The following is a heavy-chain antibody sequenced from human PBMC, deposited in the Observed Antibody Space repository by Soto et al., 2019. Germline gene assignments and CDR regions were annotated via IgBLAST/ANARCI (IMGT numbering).Heavy chain of an antibody. Sequence: GGSLRLSCAASGFTFSSYAMSWVRQAPGKGLEWVSAISGSGGSTYYADSVKGRFTISRDNSKNRLYLQMNSLRAEDTAVYYCAKLRPRVVVVAATGPFDYWGQGTLVTVSS. J-gene: IGHJ4*02. V-gene: IGHV3-23*01. D-gene: IGHD2-15*01. CDR1: GFTFSSYA. CDR2: ISGSGGST. CDR3: AKLRPRVVVVAATGPFDY.